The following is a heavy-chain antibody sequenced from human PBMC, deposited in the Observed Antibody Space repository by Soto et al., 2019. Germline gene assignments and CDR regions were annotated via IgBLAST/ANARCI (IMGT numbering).Heavy chain of an antibody. CDR1: DGSISRYY. D-gene: IGHD5-18*01. CDR3: ARADNNGYDY. Sequence: PSETLSLTCTVSDGSISRYYCSWIRQPPGKGLERIGYFYYNGGNNYNPSLKSRVTISVDTTKNQFSLKLSSMTAADTAVYYCARADNNGYDYWGQGTLVTVSS. J-gene: IGHJ4*02. V-gene: IGHV4-59*01. CDR2: FYYNGGN.